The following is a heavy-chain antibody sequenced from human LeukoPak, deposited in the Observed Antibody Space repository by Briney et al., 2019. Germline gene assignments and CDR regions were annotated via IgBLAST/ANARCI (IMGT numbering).Heavy chain of an antibody. D-gene: IGHD6-13*01. CDR2: INSDGINT. CDR1: GFTFSNYW. Sequence: GGSLRLSCAASGFTFSNYWMHWVRQAPGKGLVWVSRINSDGINTSYADSVKGRFTISRDNAKNSLYLQMNSLRAEDTAVYYCAGVDMSAAAAGQGFEDYWGQGTLVTVSS. CDR3: AGVDMSAAAAGQGFEDY. V-gene: IGHV3-74*01. J-gene: IGHJ4*02.